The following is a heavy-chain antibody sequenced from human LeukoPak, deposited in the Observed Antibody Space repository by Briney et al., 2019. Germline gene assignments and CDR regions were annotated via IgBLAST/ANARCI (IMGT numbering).Heavy chain of an antibody. CDR1: GFTFGNAW. Sequence: GGSLRLSCAASGFTFGNAWMSWVRQAPGKGLEWVGFIRSKAYGGTTEYAASVKGRFTISRDDSKSIAYLQMNSLKTEDTAVYYCTRDTFLGYYYGSGSYPLGFDYWGQGTLVTVSS. CDR2: IRSKAYGGTT. CDR3: TRDTFLGYYYGSGSYPLGFDY. D-gene: IGHD3-10*01. V-gene: IGHV3-49*04. J-gene: IGHJ4*02.